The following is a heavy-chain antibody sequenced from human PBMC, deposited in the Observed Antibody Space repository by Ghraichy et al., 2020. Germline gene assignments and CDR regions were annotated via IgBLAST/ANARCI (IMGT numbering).Heavy chain of an antibody. CDR3: ASSRGYSYGPNDY. CDR1: GGSISSYY. Sequence: SETLSLTCTVSGGSISSYYWSWIRQPPGKGLEWIGYIYYSGSTNYTPSLKSRVTISVDTSKNQFSLKLSSVTAADTAVYYCASSRGYSYGPNDYWGQGTLVTVSS. J-gene: IGHJ4*02. D-gene: IGHD5-18*01. V-gene: IGHV4-59*08. CDR2: IYYSGST.